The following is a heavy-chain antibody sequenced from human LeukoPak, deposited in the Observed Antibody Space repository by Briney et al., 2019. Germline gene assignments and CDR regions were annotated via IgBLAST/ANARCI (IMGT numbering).Heavy chain of an antibody. D-gene: IGHD2-21*02. Sequence: GESLQISCQGSGYTFTSYWIGWVRRLPGKGLEWMGIIYHGYSDTRYSTSFQGQVTISADKSISTAYLQWSSLKASDTAMYYCARHLFAYCGGDCYSAIGYWGQGTLVTVSS. CDR3: ARHLFAYCGGDCYSAIGY. V-gene: IGHV5-51*01. CDR2: IYHGYSDT. J-gene: IGHJ4*02. CDR1: GYTFTSYW.